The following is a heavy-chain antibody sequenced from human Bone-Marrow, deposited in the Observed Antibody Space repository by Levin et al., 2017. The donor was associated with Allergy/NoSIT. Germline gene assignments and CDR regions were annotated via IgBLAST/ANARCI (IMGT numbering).Heavy chain of an antibody. V-gene: IGHV3-7*01. D-gene: IGHD2-15*01. J-gene: IGHJ3*02. CDR3: ARDRTFCDSGICYDIFDM. CDR2: IKRDGSEN. CDR1: GFTFSNYW. Sequence: GESLKISCAATGFTFSNYWMTWVRQAPGKGLEWVANIKRDGSENHYLDSVKGRFIVSRDNAKNALYLQLDSLRAEDTAVYYCARDRTFCDSGICYDIFDMWGQGTLVTVSS.